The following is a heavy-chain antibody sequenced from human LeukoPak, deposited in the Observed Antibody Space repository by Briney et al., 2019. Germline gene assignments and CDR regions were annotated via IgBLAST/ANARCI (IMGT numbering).Heavy chain of an antibody. J-gene: IGHJ5*01. Sequence: PSETLSLTCSVSGGPISSYYLTWIRQPPGKGLEWIGYIYNSGSTNYNPSLQSRVTISVDTSTNQFSLKLSSVTAADTAVYYCASHPGYNRFDSWGQGTLVIVSS. V-gene: IGHV4-59*01. D-gene: IGHD3-10*01. CDR2: IYNSGST. CDR1: GGPISSYY. CDR3: ASHPGYNRFDS.